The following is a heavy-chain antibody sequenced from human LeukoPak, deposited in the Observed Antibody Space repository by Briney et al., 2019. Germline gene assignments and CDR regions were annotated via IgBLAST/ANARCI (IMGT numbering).Heavy chain of an antibody. CDR2: LYYSGST. J-gene: IGHJ5*02. V-gene: IGHV4-39*01. Sequence: SETLSLTCTVSGGSISSSSYSWGWIRQPPGKGLEWIGSLYYSGSTHYSPSLKSRVTISVDTSKNQFSLNLSSVTAADTAMYYCARQNPLNWFDPWGQGTLATVSS. CDR3: ARQNPLNWFDP. CDR1: GGSISSSSYS.